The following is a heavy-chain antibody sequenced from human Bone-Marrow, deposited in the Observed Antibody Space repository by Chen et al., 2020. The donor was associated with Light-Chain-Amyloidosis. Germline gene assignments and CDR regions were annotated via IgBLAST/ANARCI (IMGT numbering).Heavy chain of an antibody. CDR2: IKSKTDGGTT. V-gene: IGHV3-15*01. CDR3: TTDGSGYSDWYFDL. J-gene: IGHJ2*01. D-gene: IGHD3-22*01. CDR1: GFTFSNVW. Sequence: EVQLVESGGGLVKPGGSLRLSCAASGFTFSNVWMSWVRQAPGKGLEWVGRIKSKTDGGTTDYAAPVKGRFTISRDDSKNTLYLQMNSLKTEDTAVYYCTTDGSGYSDWYFDLWGRGTLVTVSS.